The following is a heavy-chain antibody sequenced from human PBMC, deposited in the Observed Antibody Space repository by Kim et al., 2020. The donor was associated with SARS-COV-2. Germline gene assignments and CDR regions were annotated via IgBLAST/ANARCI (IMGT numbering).Heavy chain of an antibody. J-gene: IGHJ3*02. V-gene: IGHV6-1*01. Sequence: YAVSCKRRITNNPDTSKNQFALKLNSVTAEDTAVYYCARDTPGQKAFDIWGQGTMVTVS. CDR3: ARDTPGQKAFDI.